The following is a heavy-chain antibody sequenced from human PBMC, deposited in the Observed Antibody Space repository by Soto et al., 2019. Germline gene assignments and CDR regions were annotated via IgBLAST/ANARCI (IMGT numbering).Heavy chain of an antibody. CDR1: GYTFTAYY. V-gene: IGHV3-11*04. J-gene: IGHJ3*01. CDR3: ARGAFWYTTSTTDDAFDF. D-gene: IGHD6-6*01. Sequence: SCKASGYTFTAYYMNWVRQAPGKGLEWISHISHSGSSIFYADSVKGRFNISRDNAKNSLFLQMSSLRVEDTAVYYCARGAFWYTTSTTDDAFDFWGQGTMVTVSS. CDR2: ISHSGSSI.